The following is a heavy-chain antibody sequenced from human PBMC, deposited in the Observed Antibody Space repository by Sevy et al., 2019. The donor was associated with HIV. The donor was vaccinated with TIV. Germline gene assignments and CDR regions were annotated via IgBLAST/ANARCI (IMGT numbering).Heavy chain of an antibody. CDR2: ISYDGSNK. CDR3: ANRYSSRLGDAFDI. CDR1: GFTFSSYG. D-gene: IGHD5-18*01. J-gene: IGHJ3*02. Sequence: WGSLRLSCAASGFTFSSYGMHWVRQAPGKGLEWVAVISYDGSNKYYADSVKGRFTISRDNSKNTLYLQMNSLRAEDTAVYYCANRYSSRLGDAFDIWGQGTMVTVSS. V-gene: IGHV3-30*18.